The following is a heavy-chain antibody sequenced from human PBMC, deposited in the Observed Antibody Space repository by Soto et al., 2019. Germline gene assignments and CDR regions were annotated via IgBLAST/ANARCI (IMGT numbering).Heavy chain of an antibody. Sequence: QLQLQESGPGLVKPSETLSLTCTVSGGSISSSSYYWGWIRQPPGKGLEWIGRIYYSGSTYSNPDLKRRTTISVDTSKNQFSLKLSSVTAADTAVYYCARQPYCSSTSCYPFSNWCDPWGQGTLVTVSS. CDR2: IYYSGST. D-gene: IGHD2-2*01. V-gene: IGHV4-39*01. CDR1: GGSISSSSYY. J-gene: IGHJ5*02. CDR3: ARQPYCSSTSCYPFSNWCDP.